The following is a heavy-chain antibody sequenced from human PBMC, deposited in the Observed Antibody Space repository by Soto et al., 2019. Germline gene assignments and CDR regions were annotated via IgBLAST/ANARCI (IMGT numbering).Heavy chain of an antibody. CDR1: GFTFSSYG. CDR2: VWYNGGNK. CDR3: VRAAGYSGNDYVYYYGMDV. Sequence: QVQLVESGGGVVQPGRSLRLSCAASGFTFSSYGMHWVRQAPGKGLEWGALVWYNGGNKYYADSGKGRFTISRDNSKNTLYLQMNSLRDEDTAVYYFVRAAGYSGNDYVYYYGMDVWGQGTTVTVSS. V-gene: IGHV3-33*01. J-gene: IGHJ6*02. D-gene: IGHD5-12*01.